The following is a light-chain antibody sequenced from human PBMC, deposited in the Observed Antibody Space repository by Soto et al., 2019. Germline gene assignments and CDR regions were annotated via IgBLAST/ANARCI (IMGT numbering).Light chain of an antibody. Sequence: EVVLTQSPGTLSLSPGERATLSCRASQSVADSYLAWYQQKPGQPPRLLIYGASRRASGIPDRFSGSGSGTDFTLTISRLEPEDFAVYYCQQYGSSTYTFGQGTKVDIK. CDR2: GAS. CDR1: QSVADSY. CDR3: QQYGSSTYT. V-gene: IGKV3-20*01. J-gene: IGKJ2*01.